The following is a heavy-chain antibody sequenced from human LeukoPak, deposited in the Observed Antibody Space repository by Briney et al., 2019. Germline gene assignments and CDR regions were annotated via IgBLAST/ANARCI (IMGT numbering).Heavy chain of an antibody. CDR1: GFTFSSYW. D-gene: IGHD6-13*01. V-gene: IGHV3-7*01. Sequence: GGSLSLSCAVSGFTFSSYWMNWVRQAPGKGLEWVASIRLDGGEKSYVDSVKGRFTISRDNTKNSLYLQMSSLRAEDTAVYFCARDGAAAGLYFDLWGQGTLVTVSS. J-gene: IGHJ4*01. CDR2: IRLDGGEK. CDR3: ARDGAAAGLYFDL.